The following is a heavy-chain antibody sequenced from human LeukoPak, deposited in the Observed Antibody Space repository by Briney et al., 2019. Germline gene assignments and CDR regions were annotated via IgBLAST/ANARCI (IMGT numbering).Heavy chain of an antibody. CDR1: GFTFSDYY. Sequence: PGGSLRFSCAASGFTFSDYYMSWIRQAPGKGLEWVSYISSSGSTIYYADSVKGRFTISRDNAKNSLYLQMNSLRAEDTAVYYCARDSITMVRGVIFSANYFDYWGQGTLVTVSS. D-gene: IGHD3-10*01. CDR3: ARDSITMVRGVIFSANYFDY. J-gene: IGHJ4*02. CDR2: ISSSGSTI. V-gene: IGHV3-11*01.